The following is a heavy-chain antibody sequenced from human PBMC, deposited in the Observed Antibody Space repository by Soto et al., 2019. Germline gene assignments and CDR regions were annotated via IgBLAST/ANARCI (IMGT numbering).Heavy chain of an antibody. J-gene: IGHJ3*02. D-gene: IGHD6-6*01. CDR3: ASVVYDAFDI. V-gene: IGHV1-3*01. CDR2: INAGNGNT. CDR1: GYTFTIYA. Sequence: ASVKVSCKASGYTFTIYAMHCVLQSPGQRLEWMGCINAGNGNTKYSQKFQGRITITRDTSASTAYMELSSLRSEDTAVYYCASVVYDAFDIWGQGTMVTVSS.